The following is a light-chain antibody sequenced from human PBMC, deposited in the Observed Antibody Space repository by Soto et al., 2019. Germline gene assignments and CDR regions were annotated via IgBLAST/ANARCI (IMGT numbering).Light chain of an antibody. CDR2: GTS. V-gene: IGKV3-20*01. Sequence: EIVLTQSPATLSLSPGDRATPSCMASQSVSSYLAWYQQKPGQAPRLLIYGTSSRATGIPDRCSGSGSGTDFTLTISRLEPEDLAVYYCQQYGNSPITFGQGTRLDNK. CDR1: QSVSSY. J-gene: IGKJ5*01. CDR3: QQYGNSPIT.